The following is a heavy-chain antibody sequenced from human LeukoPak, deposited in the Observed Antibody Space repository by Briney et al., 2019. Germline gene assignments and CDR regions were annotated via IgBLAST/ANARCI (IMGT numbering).Heavy chain of an antibody. CDR3: ARDGYCSSTSCYPPYYYYYGMDV. CDR1: GFTFSSYA. D-gene: IGHD2-2*01. CDR2: ISSSGSTI. Sequence: GGSLRLSCAASGFTFSSYAMSWIRQAPGKGLEWVSYISSSGSTIYYADSVKGRFTISRDNAKNSLYLQMNSLRAEDTAVYYCARDGYCSSTSCYPPYYYYYGMDVWGQGTTVTVSS. V-gene: IGHV3-11*01. J-gene: IGHJ6*02.